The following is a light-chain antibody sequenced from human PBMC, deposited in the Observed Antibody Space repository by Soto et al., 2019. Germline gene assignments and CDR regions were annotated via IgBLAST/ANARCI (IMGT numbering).Light chain of an antibody. V-gene: IGLV2-14*01. CDR2: EVS. CDR3: SSYTSSSTPVV. CDR1: SSDVGGYNY. J-gene: IGLJ1*01. Sequence: QSALTQPASVSWSPGQSITISCTGTSSDVGGYNYVSWYQQHPGKAPKLIIYEVSNRPSGVSNRFSGSKSGNTASLTISGLQAEDEADYYCSSYTSSSTPVVFGTGTKVTVL.